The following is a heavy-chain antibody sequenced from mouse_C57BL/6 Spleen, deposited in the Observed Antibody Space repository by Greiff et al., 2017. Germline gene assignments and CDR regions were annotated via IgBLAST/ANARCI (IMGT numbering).Heavy chain of an antibody. CDR2: IWTGGGT. D-gene: IGHD1-1*01. CDR3: ARNNYGSTIYFDY. CDR1: GFSLTSYA. V-gene: IGHV2-9-1*01. J-gene: IGHJ2*01. Sequence: VQLVESGPGLVAPSQSLSITCTVSGFSLTSYAISWVRQPPGKGLEWLGVIWTGGGTNYNSALKSRLSISKDNSKSQVFLKMKSLQTDDTARYYCARNNYGSTIYFDYWGQGTTLTVSS.